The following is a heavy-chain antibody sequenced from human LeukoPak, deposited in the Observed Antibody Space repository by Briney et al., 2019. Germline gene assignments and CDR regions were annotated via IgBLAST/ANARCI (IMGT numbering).Heavy chain of an antibody. CDR3: ARDYAGSPDY. J-gene: IGHJ4*02. CDR2: INGDGSTT. Sequence: GGSLRLSCTASGFTFSTYWFNRVRQSPGKGLVWVALINGDGSTTTHADSVKGRFTISRDNAKNTAYLQMNSLRDEDTAVYFCARDYAGSPDYWGQGTLVTVSA. CDR1: GFTFSTYW. D-gene: IGHD3-10*01. V-gene: IGHV3-74*03.